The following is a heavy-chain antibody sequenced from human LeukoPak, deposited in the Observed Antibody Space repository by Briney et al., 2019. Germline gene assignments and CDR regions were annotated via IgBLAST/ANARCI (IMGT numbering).Heavy chain of an antibody. V-gene: IGHV4-59*01. J-gene: IGHJ4*02. CDR3: ARRVSVPAVKYDY. Sequence: SETLSLTCTVSGGSISSYYWSWIRQPPGKGLEWIGYIYYSGSTNYNPSLKSRVTISVDTSKNQFSLKLSSVTAADTAVYYCARRVSVPAVKYDYWGQGTLVTVSS. CDR2: IYYSGST. CDR1: GGSISSYY. D-gene: IGHD2-2*01.